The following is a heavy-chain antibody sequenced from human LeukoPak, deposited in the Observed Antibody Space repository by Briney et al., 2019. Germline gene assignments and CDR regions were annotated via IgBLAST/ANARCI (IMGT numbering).Heavy chain of an antibody. CDR1: GGSISSYY. J-gene: IGHJ5*02. CDR2: IYYSGST. V-gene: IGHV4-59*01. Sequence: KSSETLSLTCTVSGGSISSYYWSWIRQPPGKGLEWIGYIYYSGSTNYNPSLKSRVTISVDTSKNQFSLKLSSVTAADTAVYYCARDSSGSYSSGWFDPWGQGTLVTVSS. D-gene: IGHD1-26*01. CDR3: ARDSSGSYSSGWFDP.